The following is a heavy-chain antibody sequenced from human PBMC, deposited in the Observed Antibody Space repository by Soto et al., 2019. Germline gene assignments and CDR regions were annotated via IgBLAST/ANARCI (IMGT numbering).Heavy chain of an antibody. J-gene: IGHJ4*02. CDR3: AREPPVEIGVAVAGNDY. V-gene: IGHV3-33*01. CDR2: IWYDGSNK. Sequence: QVQLVESGGGVVQPGRSLRLSCAASGFTFSSYGMHWVRQAPGKGLEWVAVIWYDGSNKYYADSVKGRFTISRDNSKNTLYLQMNSLRAEDTAVYYCAREPPVEIGVAVAGNDYWGQGTLVTVSS. D-gene: IGHD6-19*01. CDR1: GFTFSSYG.